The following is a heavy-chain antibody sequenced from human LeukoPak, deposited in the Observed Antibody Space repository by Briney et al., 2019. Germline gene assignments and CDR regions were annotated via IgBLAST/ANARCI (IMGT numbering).Heavy chain of an antibody. V-gene: IGHV1-69*06. Sequence: SVKVSCKASGGAFSSYAIKGVRQAPGQGLEWMGGIIPMFGTPNYAQRFQGRVTITADKSTSTAYMDLSSLRSDDTAVYYCARGQTHYYDSSGYYYREAFHIWGQGTMVTVSS. CDR2: IIPMFGTP. CDR3: ARGQTHYYDSSGYYYREAFHI. D-gene: IGHD3-22*01. CDR1: GGAFSSYA. J-gene: IGHJ3*02.